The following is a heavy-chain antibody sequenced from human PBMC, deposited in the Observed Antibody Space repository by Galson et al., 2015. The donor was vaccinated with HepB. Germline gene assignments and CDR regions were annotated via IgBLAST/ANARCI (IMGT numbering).Heavy chain of an antibody. J-gene: IGHJ4*02. D-gene: IGHD6-6*01. Sequence: SLRLSCAASGFIFSIYAMSWVRQAPGKGLEWVSSVGGGFGTTCYADSVKGRFTISRDISKNTLDLQMNSLRTEDTAVYYCAKDRWFSGDSSSGLDSWGQGTLVTVSS. CDR1: GFIFSIYA. V-gene: IGHV3-23*01. CDR3: AKDRWFSGDSSSGLDS. CDR2: VGGGFGTT.